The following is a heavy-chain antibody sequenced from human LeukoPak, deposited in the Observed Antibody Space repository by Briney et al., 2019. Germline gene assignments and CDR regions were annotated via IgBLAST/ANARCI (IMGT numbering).Heavy chain of an antibody. D-gene: IGHD2-2*01. J-gene: IGHJ4*02. V-gene: IGHV4-38-2*01. CDR1: GYSITSGYY. CDR3: ARLYLRDHCSSTSCYGLYFDY. CDR2: IYHSGST. Sequence: SETLSLTCAASGYSITSGYYWGWLRPPPGEGQEWIGIIYHSGSTYYNPSLKTRVTISVDTSKNQFSLKLSSVTAADTAVYYCARLYLRDHCSSTSCYGLYFDYWGQGTLVTVSS.